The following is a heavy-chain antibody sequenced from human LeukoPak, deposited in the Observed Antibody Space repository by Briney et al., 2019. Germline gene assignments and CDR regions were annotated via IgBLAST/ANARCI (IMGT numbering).Heavy chain of an antibody. J-gene: IGHJ5*02. V-gene: IGHV3-23*01. D-gene: IGHD6-13*01. CDR3: AKSPRSAADNWFDP. Sequence: GGSLRLSCAASGFTLSAYAMNWVRQAPGKGLEWVSGISAGGGSTYYADSVKGRFTISRDNSKNTLYLQMNSLTVEDTAVYYCAKSPRSAADNWFDPWGQGTLVTVSS. CDR1: GFTLSAYA. CDR2: ISAGGGST.